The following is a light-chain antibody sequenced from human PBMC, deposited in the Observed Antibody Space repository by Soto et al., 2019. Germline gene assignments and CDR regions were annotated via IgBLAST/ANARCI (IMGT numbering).Light chain of an antibody. CDR1: SGDIGSYNR. Sequence: QSALTQPPSASGSPGQSVTISCTGTSGDIGSYNRVSWYQQHPGKAPKLIIYEVTDRPSGVSNRFSGSKSGNTASLTISGLQAEDEAEYYCSSYTNINTRACVFGTGTQLTVL. CDR3: SSYTNINTRACV. CDR2: EVT. J-gene: IGLJ1*01. V-gene: IGLV2-14*01.